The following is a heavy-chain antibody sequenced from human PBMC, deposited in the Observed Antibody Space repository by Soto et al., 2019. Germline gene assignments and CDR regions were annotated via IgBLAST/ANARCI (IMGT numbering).Heavy chain of an antibody. CDR1: GYSFNNYW. D-gene: IGHD6-6*01. CDR2: IDPSDSDT. J-gene: IGHJ6*02. Sequence: GESLKISCKGSGYSFNNYWIGWVRQMPGKGLEWIGIIDPSDSDTRYSPSFQGQVTISADKSLRTAYLQWTSLKASDTALYYCARTRSFTLGFYYDGMDVWGQGTTVTVSS. CDR3: ARTRSFTLGFYYDGMDV. V-gene: IGHV5-51*01.